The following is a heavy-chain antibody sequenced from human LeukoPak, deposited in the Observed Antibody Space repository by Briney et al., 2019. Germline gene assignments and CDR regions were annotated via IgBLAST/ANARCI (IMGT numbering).Heavy chain of an antibody. J-gene: IGHJ4*02. CDR1: GFTFSSYW. V-gene: IGHV3-7*05. CDR3: ARSLGYCSGGSWFPFDY. Sequence: GWSLRLSCAASGFTFSSYWMTWVRQAPGKGLEWVANIKQDGSDKYYVDSVKGRFTVSRDNAKNSLYLQMNSLRAEDTAVYYCARSLGYCSGGSWFPFDYWGQGTLVTVSS. CDR2: IKQDGSDK. D-gene: IGHD2-15*01.